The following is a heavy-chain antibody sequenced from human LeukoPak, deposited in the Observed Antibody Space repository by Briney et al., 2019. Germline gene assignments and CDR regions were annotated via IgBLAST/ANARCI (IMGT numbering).Heavy chain of an antibody. D-gene: IGHD3-22*01. Sequence: ASVKVSCKASGYTFTSYGISWVRQAPGQGLEWMGWISAYNGNTNYAQKLQDRITMTTDTPTSTAYMELRSLRSDDTAVYYCARAEPKPWYYDSSGYYYWYFDLWGRGTLVTVSS. CDR3: ARAEPKPWYYDSSGYYYWYFDL. V-gene: IGHV1-18*01. CDR1: GYTFTSYG. J-gene: IGHJ2*01. CDR2: ISAYNGNT.